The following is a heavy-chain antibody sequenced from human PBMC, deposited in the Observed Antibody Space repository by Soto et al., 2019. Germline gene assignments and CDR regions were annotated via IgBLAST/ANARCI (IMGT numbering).Heavy chain of an antibody. CDR2: ISSSGSTI. J-gene: IGHJ6*03. CDR3: ARDIYDFWSGYSLSNYYYYYMDV. CDR1: GFTFSDYY. V-gene: IGHV3-11*01. D-gene: IGHD3-3*01. Sequence: QVQLVESGGGLVKPGGSLRLSCAASGFTFSDYYMSWIRQAPGKGLEWVSYISSSGSTIYYADSVKGRFTISRDNAKNSLYLQMNSLRAEDTAVYYCARDIYDFWSGYSLSNYYYYYMDVWGKGTTVTVSS.